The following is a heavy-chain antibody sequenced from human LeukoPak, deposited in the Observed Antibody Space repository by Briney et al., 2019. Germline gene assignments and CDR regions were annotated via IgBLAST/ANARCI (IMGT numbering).Heavy chain of an antibody. CDR2: INHSGST. V-gene: IGHV4-34*01. J-gene: IGHJ4*02. D-gene: IGHD1-26*01. Sequence: PSETLSLTCAVYGGSFSGYYWSWIRQPPGKGLEWIGEINHSGSTNYNPSLKSRVTISVDTSKNQFSLKLSSVTAADTAVYYCARSIYSGSSSHYFDYWGQGTLVTVSS. CDR3: ARSIYSGSSSHYFDY. CDR1: GGSFSGYY.